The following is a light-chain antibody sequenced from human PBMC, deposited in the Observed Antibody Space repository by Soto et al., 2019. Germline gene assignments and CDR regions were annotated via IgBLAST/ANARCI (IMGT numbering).Light chain of an antibody. CDR1: QTVRNNY. J-gene: IGKJ4*01. CDR3: QQFSSYPLT. Sequence: EIVWAQSPGSLSLSPGERATVACRASQTVRNNYLAWYQQKPGQAPRLLIYDASSRATGIPDRFSGGGSGTDFTLTISRLEPEDFAVYYCQQFSSYPLTFGGGTKVDIK. V-gene: IGKV3-20*01. CDR2: DAS.